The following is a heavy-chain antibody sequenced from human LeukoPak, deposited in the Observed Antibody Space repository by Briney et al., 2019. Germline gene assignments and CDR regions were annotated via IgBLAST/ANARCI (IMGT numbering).Heavy chain of an antibody. J-gene: IGHJ5*01. CDR1: GGSISSSSYY. CDR3: ARSLSSLDSLFDS. CDR2: IYYSGSI. V-gene: IGHV4-39*01. Sequence: SETLSLTCIVSGGSISSSSYYWGWIRQPPGKGLEWIGSIYYSGSIYYNTSLKSRVTISVDTSKNQFSLQLSSVTAADTAVYYFARSLSSLDSLFDSWGHGTLVTVSS. D-gene: IGHD3-9*01.